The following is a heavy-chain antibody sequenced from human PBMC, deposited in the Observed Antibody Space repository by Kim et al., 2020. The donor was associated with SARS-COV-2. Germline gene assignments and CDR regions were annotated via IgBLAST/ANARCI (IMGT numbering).Heavy chain of an antibody. CDR1: GFTFSSYA. CDR3: ARSRGVDY. V-gene: IGHV3-7*01. CDR2: IKQDGSEK. J-gene: IGHJ4*02. Sequence: GGSLRLSCAASGFTFSSYAMSWVRQTPVKGLEWVANIKQDGSEKYYVDSVKGRFTISRDNAKNSLYLQMNSLRAEDTAMYYCARSRGVDYWGQGTVVTGS. D-gene: IGHD2-2*01.